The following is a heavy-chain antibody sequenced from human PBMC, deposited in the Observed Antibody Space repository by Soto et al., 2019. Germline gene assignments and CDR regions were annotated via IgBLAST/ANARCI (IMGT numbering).Heavy chain of an antibody. J-gene: IGHJ3*02. CDR2: ISGRGTTT. CDR1: AFTFSSYA. D-gene: IGHD3-3*01. V-gene: IGHV3-23*01. Sequence: EVQLLESGGGLVQPGGSLRLSCAASAFTFSSYAMSWVRQAPGKGLEWVSTISGRGTTTYYADSLKGRFTISTDNSKNTLSLLMNSLRAEHTAVYYCAKRVFGVVISEIDAFDIWGQGTMVTVSS. CDR3: AKRVFGVVISEIDAFDI.